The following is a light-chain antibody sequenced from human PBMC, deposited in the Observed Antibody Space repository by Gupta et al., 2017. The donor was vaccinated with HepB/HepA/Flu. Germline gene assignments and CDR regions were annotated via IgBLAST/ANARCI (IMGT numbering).Light chain of an antibody. CDR3: QQFNRYPIT. Sequence: DIQLTQSPSFLSASVGDRVTITCRASQDINSYLIWYQQKPGKAPNLLIYTASTLQGGVPSRFSGSGSGTEFTLTISSLQPEDFATYYCQQFNRYPITFGQGTRLDIK. V-gene: IGKV1-9*01. CDR2: TAS. J-gene: IGKJ5*01. CDR1: QDINSY.